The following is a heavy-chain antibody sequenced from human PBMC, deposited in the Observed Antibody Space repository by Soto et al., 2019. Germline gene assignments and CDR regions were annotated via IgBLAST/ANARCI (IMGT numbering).Heavy chain of an antibody. CDR2: VSGGGGST. CDR1: GFTFRTYS. Sequence: EVQLLESGGALVQPGGSLRLSCVASGFTFRTYSMSWVRQVPGKGLEWVSVVSGGGGSTYYAGSVRGRFTISRDNSKNTLYLQMNNLRDEDTAVYYCARTDKYNSQSSGWANRFDYWGQGTLVTVSS. J-gene: IGHJ4*02. D-gene: IGHD6-19*01. V-gene: IGHV3-23*01. CDR3: ARTDKYNSQSSGWANRFDY.